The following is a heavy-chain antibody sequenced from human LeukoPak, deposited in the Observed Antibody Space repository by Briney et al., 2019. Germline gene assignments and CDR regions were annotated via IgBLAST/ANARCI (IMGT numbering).Heavy chain of an antibody. V-gene: IGHV3-21*01. CDR1: GFTFSNFS. J-gene: IGHJ3*02. D-gene: IGHD5-12*01. Sequence: GGSLRLSCVASGFTFSNFSMNWVRQAPGKGLEWVSSISSSSSYIYYADSVKGRFTISRDNAKNSLYLQMNSLRAEDTAVYYCARGPRGYSGYDPLSGAFDIWGQGTMVTVSS. CDR3: ARGPRGYSGYDPLSGAFDI. CDR2: ISSSSSYI.